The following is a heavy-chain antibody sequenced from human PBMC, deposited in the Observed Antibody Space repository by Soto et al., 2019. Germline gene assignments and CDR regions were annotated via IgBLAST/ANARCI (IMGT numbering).Heavy chain of an antibody. CDR3: ARDNRSYDSVDY. CDR2: MNPNSGNT. Sequence: ASVKVSCKASGYTFTSYDINWVRQATGQGLEWMGWMNPNSGNTGYAQKFQGRVTMTRNTSISTAYMELSSLRSEDTAVYYCARDNRSYDSVDYWGQGTQVTVSS. V-gene: IGHV1-8*01. J-gene: IGHJ4*02. D-gene: IGHD3-22*01. CDR1: GYTFTSYD.